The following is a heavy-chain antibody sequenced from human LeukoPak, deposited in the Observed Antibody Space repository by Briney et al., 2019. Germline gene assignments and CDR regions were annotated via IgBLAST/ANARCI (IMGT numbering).Heavy chain of an antibody. CDR1: GGSISSGDYY. Sequence: SQTLSLTCTVSGGSISSGDYYWSWLRQPPGTGLEWIGYIYYSGSTYYNPSLNSRVTISVDTSKNQFSLKLSSVTAADTAVYYCARGPLGYCSSTSCYSNWFDPWGQGTLVTVSS. D-gene: IGHD2-2*02. J-gene: IGHJ5*02. V-gene: IGHV4-30-4*08. CDR3: ARGPLGYCSSTSCYSNWFDP. CDR2: IYYSGST.